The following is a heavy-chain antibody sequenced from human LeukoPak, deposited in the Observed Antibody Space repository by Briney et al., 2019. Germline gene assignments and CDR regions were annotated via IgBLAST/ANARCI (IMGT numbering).Heavy chain of an antibody. D-gene: IGHD2-2*01. J-gene: IGHJ3*02. V-gene: IGHV3-72*01. Sequence: PEGSLRLSCAASGFTFSDHYMDWVRQAPGKGLEWVGRTRNKANSYTTEYAASVKGRFTISRADSENSLYLQMNSLKTEDTAVYYCARVRYCSSTTCRGAFDIWGQGTMVTVSS. CDR2: TRNKANSYTT. CDR3: ARVRYCSSTTCRGAFDI. CDR1: GFTFSDHY.